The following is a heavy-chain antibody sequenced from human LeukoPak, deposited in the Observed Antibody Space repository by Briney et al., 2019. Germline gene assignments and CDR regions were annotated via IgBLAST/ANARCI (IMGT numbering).Heavy chain of an antibody. CDR1: GGTFSSYA. J-gene: IGHJ5*02. CDR2: ISAYNGNT. D-gene: IGHD6-13*01. CDR3: ARDRGRYSRYGEFDP. V-gene: IGHV1-18*01. Sequence: ASVKVSCKASGGTFSSYAISWVRQAPGQGLEWMGWISAYNGNTNYAQKLQGRVTMTTDTSTSTAYMELRSLRSDDTAVYYCARDRGRYSRYGEFDPWGQGTLVTVSS.